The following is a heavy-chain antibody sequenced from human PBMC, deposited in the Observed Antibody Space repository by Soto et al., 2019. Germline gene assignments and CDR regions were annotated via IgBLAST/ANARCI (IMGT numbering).Heavy chain of an antibody. J-gene: IGHJ4*02. CDR1: GFTFSTYW. CDR3: ARGLSGRYGFDY. CDR2: INGDGSTT. V-gene: IGHV3-74*01. D-gene: IGHD6-19*01. Sequence: EVQLVESGGGLVQPGGSLRLSCAASGFTFSTYWMHWVRQTPGKGLVWVSRINGDGSTTNYADSVKGRLTISRDNAKHTLYLQMNSLRDEDTAVYYCARGLSGRYGFDYWGQGTLVTVSS.